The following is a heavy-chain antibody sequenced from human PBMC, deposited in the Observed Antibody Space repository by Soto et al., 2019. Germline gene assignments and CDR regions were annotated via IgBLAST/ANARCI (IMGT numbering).Heavy chain of an antibody. Sequence: KASETLSLTCAVSGGSFTSNNWWTWVRQPPGQGLEWIGEIYRTGSTNYNPSLKSRVTISLDKSEKQISLKVTSLTAADTAVYYCASRDPGTSVDCWGQGTLVTVSS. CDR1: GGSFTSNNW. V-gene: IGHV4-4*02. CDR3: ASRDPGTSVDC. D-gene: IGHD1-7*01. CDR2: IYRTGST. J-gene: IGHJ4*02.